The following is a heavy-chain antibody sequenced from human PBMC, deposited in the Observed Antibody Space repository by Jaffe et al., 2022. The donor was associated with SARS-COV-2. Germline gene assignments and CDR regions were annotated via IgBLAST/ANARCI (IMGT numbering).Heavy chain of an antibody. D-gene: IGHD3-10*01. CDR3: AKDVETQSYYGLATYYTDF. CDR1: GFTFSSYA. J-gene: IGHJ4*02. Sequence: EVQLLESGGALVQVGGSLRLSCAASGFTFSSYAMTWVRQAPGKGLEWVSGISGSGGSTYYADSVKGRCTMSRDNSKNTVYLEMNSLRVEDTAVYYCAKDVETQSYYGLATYYTDFWGQGTLVTVSS. V-gene: IGHV3-23*01. CDR2: ISGSGGST.